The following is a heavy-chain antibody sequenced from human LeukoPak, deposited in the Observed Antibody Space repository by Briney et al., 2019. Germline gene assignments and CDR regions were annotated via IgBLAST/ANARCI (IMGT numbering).Heavy chain of an antibody. CDR2: INTNTGNP. CDR1: GYTFTTYA. D-gene: IGHD4-23*01. Sequence: ASVKVSCKASGYTFTTYAMNWVRQAPGQGPEWMGWINTNTGNPTYAQGFTGRFVFSLDTSVSTAYLQISSLKAEDTAVYYCARFTVVTPYYFDYWGQGTLVTVSS. J-gene: IGHJ4*02. CDR3: ARFTVVTPYYFDY. V-gene: IGHV7-4-1*02.